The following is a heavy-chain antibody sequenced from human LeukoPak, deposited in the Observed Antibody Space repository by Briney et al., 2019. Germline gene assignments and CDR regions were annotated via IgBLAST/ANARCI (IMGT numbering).Heavy chain of an antibody. CDR3: ARGQGARDILPGYSFDY. J-gene: IGHJ4*02. V-gene: IGHV6-1*01. CDR2: TYYRSRWYN. D-gene: IGHD3-9*01. CDR1: GDSVSSNSAA. Sequence: SQTLSLTCAISGDSVSSNSAAWTWIRQSPSRGLEWLGRTYYRSRWYNNYAVSVKSRITINPDTSKNQFSLHLNSVTPEDTAVHYCARGQGARDILPGYSFDYWGQGTLVTVSS.